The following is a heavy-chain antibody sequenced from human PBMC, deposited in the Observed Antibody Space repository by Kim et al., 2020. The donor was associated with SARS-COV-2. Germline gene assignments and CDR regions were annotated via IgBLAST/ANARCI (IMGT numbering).Heavy chain of an antibody. CDR3: ASNRELGMVPAACDAFD. Sequence: GGSLRLSCAASGFTFSSYAMRWVRQASGKGLEWVANIRHNGSGYASVDSATGRCTISIYSAKTSLSPQMHILSAETTAADECASNRELGMVPAACDAFD. J-gene: IGHJ3*02. CDR2: IRHNGSGY. V-gene: IGHV3-7*01. D-gene: IGHD3-3*01. CDR1: GFTFSSYA.